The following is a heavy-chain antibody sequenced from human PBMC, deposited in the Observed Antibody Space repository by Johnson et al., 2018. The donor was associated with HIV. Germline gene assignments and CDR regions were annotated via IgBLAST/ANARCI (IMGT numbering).Heavy chain of an antibody. V-gene: IGHV3-11*04. CDR2: ISYSASSM. CDR1: GFTFSDYY. CDR3: ARLERLGGLSRVLDM. J-gene: IGHJ3*02. D-gene: IGHD6-19*01. Sequence: QVQLVESGGGLVKPGGSLRLSCAASGFTFSDYYMSWIRQAPGKGLEWVSYISYSASSMFYADSLQGRFTISRDNAKNSLYLQMNYLRVEGTAVYYCARLERLGGLSRVLDMWGQGTMVTVSS.